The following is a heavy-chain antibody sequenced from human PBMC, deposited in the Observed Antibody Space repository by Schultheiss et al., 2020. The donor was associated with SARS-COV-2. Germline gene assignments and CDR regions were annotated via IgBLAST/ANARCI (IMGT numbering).Heavy chain of an antibody. V-gene: IGHV4-59*01. CDR2: IYYSGST. D-gene: IGHD3-9*01. Sequence: SETLSLTCTVSGGSISSYYWTWIRQPPGKGLEWIGYIYYSGSTNYNPSLKSRVTISVDTSKNQFSLKLSSVTAADTAVYYCARVDVLRYFDWLLGGYFFDYWGQGTLVTVSS. CDR3: ARVDVLRYFDWLLGGYFFDY. J-gene: IGHJ4*02. CDR1: GGSISSYY.